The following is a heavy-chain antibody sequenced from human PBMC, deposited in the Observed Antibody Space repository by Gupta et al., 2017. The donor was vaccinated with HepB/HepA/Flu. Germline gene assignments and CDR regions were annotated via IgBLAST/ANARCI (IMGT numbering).Heavy chain of an antibody. J-gene: IGHJ4*02. D-gene: IGHD3-3*02. CDR1: GFDFSSYV. V-gene: IGHV3-74*01. CDR2: ISHDGAVV. CDR3: TRDVPFIFFDY. Sequence: EVQMVESGGGLIQPGGSLRLSCEASGFDFSSYVMHWVRQAPGKGLVWVSRISHDGAVVTYGDSVKGRFTVSRDNAKNTMYLEMNSLRGEDSATYYCTRDVPFIFFDYWGLGTLVTVAS.